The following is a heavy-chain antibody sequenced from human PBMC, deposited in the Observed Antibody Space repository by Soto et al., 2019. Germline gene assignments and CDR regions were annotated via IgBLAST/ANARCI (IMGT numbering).Heavy chain of an antibody. CDR1: GFTFSNDW. D-gene: IGHD6-13*01. CDR3: SRSGLTSSWYWRF. V-gene: IGHV3-7*04. J-gene: IGHJ4*02. CDR2: IKQDGSET. Sequence: EVLLVESGGGLVQPGGSLRLSCAASGFTFSNDWMTWVRQAPGKGLEWVANIKQDGSETDYVDSVRGRFTISRDNAKNSLYLQMNSLRDEDTAVYYCSRSGLTSSWYWRFWGQGTLVTVSS.